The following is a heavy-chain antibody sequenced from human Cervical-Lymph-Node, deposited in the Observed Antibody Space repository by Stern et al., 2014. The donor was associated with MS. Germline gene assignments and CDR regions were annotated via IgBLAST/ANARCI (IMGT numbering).Heavy chain of an antibody. Sequence: QMQLVQSGAEVKKAGSSEKVSCKASGGTFSRYAVSWVRQAPGQGLEWMGEIIPMFGAANYAQKFQGRVTITADESTNTAYMEVSSLRSDDTAIYYCARLPQLVDHRDYWWGQGSLVTVSS. D-gene: IGHD4-17*01. J-gene: IGHJ4*02. V-gene: IGHV1-69*01. CDR1: GGTFSRYA. CDR3: ARLPQLVDHRDYW. CDR2: IIPMFGAA.